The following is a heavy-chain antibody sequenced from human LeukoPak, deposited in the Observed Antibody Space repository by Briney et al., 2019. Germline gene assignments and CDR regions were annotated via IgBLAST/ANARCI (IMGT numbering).Heavy chain of an antibody. D-gene: IGHD1-26*01. V-gene: IGHV3-30-3*01. CDR3: ARESGSYSFGY. CDR1: GFTFSSYA. CDR2: ISYDGSNK. J-gene: IGHJ4*02. Sequence: GGSLRLSCAASGFTFSSYAMHWVRQAPGKGLEWVAVISYDGSNKYYADSVKGRFTISRDNSKNTLYLQMNSLRAEDTAVYYCARESGSYSFGYWGQGTLVTVSS.